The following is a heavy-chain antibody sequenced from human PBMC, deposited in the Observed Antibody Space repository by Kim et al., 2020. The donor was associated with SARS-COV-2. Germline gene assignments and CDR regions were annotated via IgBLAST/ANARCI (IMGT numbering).Heavy chain of an antibody. J-gene: IGHJ3*02. Sequence: GGSLRLSCAASGFTFSSYSMNWVRQAPGKGLEWVSSISSSSSYIYYADSVKGRFTISRDNAKNSLYLQMNSLRAEDTAVYYCARERGVDCSGGSCYSQSAFDIWGQGTMVTVSS. D-gene: IGHD2-15*01. CDR1: GFTFSSYS. CDR3: ARERGVDCSGGSCYSQSAFDI. CDR2: ISSSSSYI. V-gene: IGHV3-21*01.